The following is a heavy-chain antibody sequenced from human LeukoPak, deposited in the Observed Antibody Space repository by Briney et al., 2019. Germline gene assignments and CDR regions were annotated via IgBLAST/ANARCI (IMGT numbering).Heavy chain of an antibody. CDR2: IRYDGSNK. D-gene: IGHD2-21*01. J-gene: IGHJ4*02. CDR1: GFTFRSYS. CDR3: AKEEGMVGIYFDY. V-gene: IGHV3-30*02. Sequence: GGSLRLSCVTSGFTFRSYSMNWVRQAPDKGLEWVAFIRYDGSNKYYADSVKGRFTISRDNSKNTLYLQMNSLRAEDTAVYYCAKEEGMVGIYFDYWGQGTLVTVSS.